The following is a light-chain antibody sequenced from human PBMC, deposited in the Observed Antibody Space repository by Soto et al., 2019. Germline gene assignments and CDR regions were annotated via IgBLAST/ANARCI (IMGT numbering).Light chain of an antibody. CDR2: AAS. V-gene: IGKV1-12*01. Sequence: DIQMTQSPSFVSASVGDRVTITCRASQGISSWLAWYQQKPGKAPKLLISAASSLQSGVASRFSGSGCGTDFTLTISILQPEDFATYFFQQSNNLPNTLGGGTKGEI. J-gene: IGKJ4*01. CDR1: QGISSW. CDR3: QQSNNLPNT.